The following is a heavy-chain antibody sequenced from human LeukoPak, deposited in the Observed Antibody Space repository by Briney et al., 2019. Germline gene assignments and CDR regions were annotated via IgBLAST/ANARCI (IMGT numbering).Heavy chain of an antibody. J-gene: IGHJ4*02. CDR3: TTDKQASPDY. CDR2: IKSKIDGGTA. Sequence: GGSLRLSCAASGFTFSNAWMSWVRQAPGKGLEWVGRIKSKIDGGTANYAAPVKGRFTISRDDSKNTLYLQMDSLKTEDTALSYCTTDKQASPDYWGQGTLVTVSS. V-gene: IGHV3-15*01. D-gene: IGHD6-13*01. CDR1: GFTFSNAW.